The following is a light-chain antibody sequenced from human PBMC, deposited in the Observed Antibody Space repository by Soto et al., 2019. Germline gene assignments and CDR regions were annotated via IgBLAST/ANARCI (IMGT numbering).Light chain of an antibody. CDR2: EGT. CDR3: ALAFGV. CDR1: NSDLGSYNL. V-gene: IGLV2-14*02. Sequence: QSALTQPASVSGSPGQSITISCTGTNSDLGSYNLVSWFQQHPGKVPKVMIYEGTKRPSGVPDRFSGSSSGAERYLAISCLQRLSISVRPGALAFGVFGTGTKLTVL. J-gene: IGLJ1*01.